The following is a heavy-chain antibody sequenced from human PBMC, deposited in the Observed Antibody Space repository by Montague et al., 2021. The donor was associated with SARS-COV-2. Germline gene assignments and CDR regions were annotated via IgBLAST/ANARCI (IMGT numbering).Heavy chain of an antibody. D-gene: IGHD2-15*01. J-gene: IGHJ4*02. V-gene: IGHV4-39*01. CDR1: GDSIRNSDYS. CDR3: ATRTRYPQNDFGF. Sequence: SETLPLTCTVSGDSIRNSDYSWGWVRQPPGKGLEWIGNIYNGGTTFYNPSLKSRVTIFVDTSKNQFSLKLSSVTAVDTAVYYCATRTRYPQNDFGFWGQGTLVTVSS. CDR2: IYNGGTT.